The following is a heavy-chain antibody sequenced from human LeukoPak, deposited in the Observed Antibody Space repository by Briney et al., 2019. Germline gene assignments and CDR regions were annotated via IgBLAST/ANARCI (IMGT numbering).Heavy chain of an antibody. D-gene: IGHD6-19*01. V-gene: IGHV1-18*01. J-gene: IGHJ6*02. CDR1: GYTFTTYD. CDR2: ISAYNGNT. CDR3: ARMYSSGWEEYYYYYYGMDV. Sequence: ASVKVSCKASGYTFTTYDINWVRQAPGQGLEWMGWISAYNGNTNYAQKLQGRVTMTTDTSTSTAYMELRSLRSDDTAVYYCARMYSSGWEEYYYYYYGMDVWGQGTTVTVSS.